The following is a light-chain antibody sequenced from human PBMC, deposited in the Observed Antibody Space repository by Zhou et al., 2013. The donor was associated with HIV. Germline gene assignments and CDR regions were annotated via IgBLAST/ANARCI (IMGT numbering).Light chain of an antibody. Sequence: EIVLTQSPGTLSLSPGERVTLSCRASQTVSSNYLAWYQQKLGQAPRLLIYGASSRATGIPDRFSGSGSGTGFTLTISRLEPEDFAVYYCQQYGSSITFGQGTRLEIK. CDR2: GAS. CDR3: QQYGSSIT. V-gene: IGKV3-20*01. CDR1: QTVSSNY. J-gene: IGKJ5*01.